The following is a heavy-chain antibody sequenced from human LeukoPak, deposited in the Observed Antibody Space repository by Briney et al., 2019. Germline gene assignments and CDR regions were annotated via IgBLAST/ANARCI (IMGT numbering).Heavy chain of an antibody. CDR3: ARGASRRFLEWLSRFDY. D-gene: IGHD3-3*01. CDR1: GGSFSGYY. V-gene: IGHV4-34*01. CDR2: INHSGST. Sequence: PSETLSLTCAVYGGSFSGYYWSWIRHPPGKRLELIGEINHSGSTNYNPSLKSRVTISVDTSKNQFSLKLSSVTAADTAVYYCARGASRRFLEWLSRFDYWGQGTLVTVSS. J-gene: IGHJ4*02.